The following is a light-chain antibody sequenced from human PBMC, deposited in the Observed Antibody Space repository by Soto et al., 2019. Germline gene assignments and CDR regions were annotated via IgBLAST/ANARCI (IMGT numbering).Light chain of an antibody. CDR1: QGISSW. V-gene: IGKV1D-12*01. CDR3: QQADGFHHS. Sequence: DIQMTQSPSSVSASVGDRVTITCRASQGISSWWAWYQQKPGRAPKLLIYGASSLRSGVLSRFTGRETETDFTLAVGSVQAQDFAAYYCQQADGFHHSVGGGNTVEIK. J-gene: IGKJ4*01. CDR2: GAS.